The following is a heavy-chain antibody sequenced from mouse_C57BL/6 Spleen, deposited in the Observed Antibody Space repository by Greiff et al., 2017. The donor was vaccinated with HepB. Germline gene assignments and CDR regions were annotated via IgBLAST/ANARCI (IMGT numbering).Heavy chain of an antibody. Sequence: VQLQQSGAELVKPGASVKTSCKASGYTFTSYWITWVKQRPGQGLEWIGDIYPGSGSTNYNEKFKSKATRTVDTSSSTAYMQLSSLTSEDSAVYYCAREATTYFDYWGQGTTLTVSS. V-gene: IGHV1-55*01. J-gene: IGHJ2*01. D-gene: IGHD2-13*01. CDR1: GYTFTSYW. CDR3: AREATTYFDY. CDR2: IYPGSGST.